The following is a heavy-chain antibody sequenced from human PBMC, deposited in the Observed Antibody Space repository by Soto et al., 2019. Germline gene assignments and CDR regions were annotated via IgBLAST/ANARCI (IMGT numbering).Heavy chain of an antibody. CDR1: GGTFSSYA. Sequence: QVQLVQSGAEVKKPGSSVKVSCKASGGTFSSYAISWVRQAPGQGLEWMGGIIPIFGTANYAQKFQGRVTITADESTSTAYMELSSLRSEDTAVYYCAREDIVVVVAATHLWFDPWGQGTLVTVSS. CDR2: IIPIFGTA. CDR3: AREDIVVVVAATHLWFDP. D-gene: IGHD2-15*01. J-gene: IGHJ5*02. V-gene: IGHV1-69*01.